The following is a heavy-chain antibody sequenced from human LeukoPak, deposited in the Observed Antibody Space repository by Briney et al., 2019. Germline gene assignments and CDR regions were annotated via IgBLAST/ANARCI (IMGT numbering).Heavy chain of an antibody. J-gene: IGHJ4*02. CDR2: INAGNGIT. CDR1: GYTFTSYA. D-gene: IGHD3-10*01. Sequence: ASVKVSCKASGYTFTSYAMHWVRQAPGQRLEWMGWINAGNGITKYSQKFQGRVTITRDTSASTAYMELSSLRSEDTAVYYCARTTMVRGVIKGSFEDYWGQGTLVTVSS. V-gene: IGHV1-3*01. CDR3: ARTTMVRGVIKGSFEDY.